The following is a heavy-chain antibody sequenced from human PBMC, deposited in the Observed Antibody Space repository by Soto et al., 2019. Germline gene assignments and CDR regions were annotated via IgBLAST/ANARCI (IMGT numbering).Heavy chain of an antibody. Sequence: TYFGCWIRLQPRKGLEWIASIYYSGSTYYNPSLKTRVTISVDTSKNQFSLKLSSVTAADTAVYDCPRRKRGMLMLGVVRMRTHDAFDHRGQ. CDR2: IYYSGST. D-gene: IGHD3-3*01. CDR3: PRRKRGMLMLGVVRMRTHDAFDH. J-gene: IGHJ3*01. V-gene: IGHV4-39*01. CDR1: TYF.